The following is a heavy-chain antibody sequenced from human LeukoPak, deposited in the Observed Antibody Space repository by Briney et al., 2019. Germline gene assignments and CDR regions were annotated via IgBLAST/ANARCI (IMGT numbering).Heavy chain of an antibody. CDR3: ARGGSSGWYYFDY. D-gene: IGHD6-19*01. CDR1: GFTFSSYS. CDR2: ISSSSSYI. V-gene: IGHV3-21*05. J-gene: IGHJ4*02. Sequence: GSLRLSCAASGFTFSSYSMNWVRQAPGKGLEWVSYISSSSSYIYYADSVKGRFTISRDNAKNSLYLQMNSLRAEDTAVYYCARGGSSGWYYFDYWGQGTLVTVSS.